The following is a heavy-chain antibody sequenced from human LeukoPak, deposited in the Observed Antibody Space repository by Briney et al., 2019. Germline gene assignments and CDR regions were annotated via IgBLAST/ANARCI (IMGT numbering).Heavy chain of an antibody. Sequence: SETLSLTCTVSGGSISSGSYYWSWIRQPAGKGLEWIGRIYTSGSTHYNPSLKSRFTISVDTSKNQFSLKLSSVTAADTAVYYCARLGSSGWYSFDYWGQGTLVTVSS. CDR1: GGSISSGSYY. V-gene: IGHV4-61*02. J-gene: IGHJ4*02. CDR2: IYTSGST. D-gene: IGHD6-19*01. CDR3: ARLGSSGWYSFDY.